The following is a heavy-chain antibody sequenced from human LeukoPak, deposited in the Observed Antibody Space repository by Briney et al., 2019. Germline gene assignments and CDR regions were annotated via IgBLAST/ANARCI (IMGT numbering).Heavy chain of an antibody. D-gene: IGHD3-3*01. CDR3: ARDRVSFDY. V-gene: IGHV3-48*03. J-gene: IGHJ4*02. CDR2: ISTSGSPI. CDR1: GFTFSFFE. Sequence: GGSLRLSCAASGFTFSFFEMNWVRQAPGKGLEWVSYISTSGSPIYYADSVKGRFTISVDNAKKSLYLQMNSLRAEDTAVYYCARDRVSFDYWGQGTLVTVSS.